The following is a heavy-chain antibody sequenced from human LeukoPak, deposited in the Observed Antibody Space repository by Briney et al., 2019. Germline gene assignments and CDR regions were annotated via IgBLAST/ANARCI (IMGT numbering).Heavy chain of an antibody. CDR1: GGSISSYY. D-gene: IGHD3-22*01. CDR2: IYSSGST. V-gene: IGHV4-4*07. Sequence: SETLSLTCTVSGGSISSYYWSWIRQSAGKGLEWIGRIYSSGSTNYNPSLKSRVTMSVDTSKNQFSLKLSSVNAADTAVYYCARYFTFDSSGYYYTFDYWGQGTLVTVSS. CDR3: ARYFTFDSSGYYYTFDY. J-gene: IGHJ4*02.